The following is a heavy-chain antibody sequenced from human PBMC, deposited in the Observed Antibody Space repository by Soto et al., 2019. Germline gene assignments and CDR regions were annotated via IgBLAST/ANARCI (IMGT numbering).Heavy chain of an antibody. CDR1: GGSISSSSYY. V-gene: IGHV4-39*01. CDR3: ARPENYYDSSGYYYGTGWFDP. Sequence: SETLSLTCTVSGGSISSSSYYWGWIRQPPGKGLEWIGSIYYSGSTYYNPSLKSRVTISVDTSKNQFSLKLSSVTAADTAVYYCARPENYYDSSGYYYGTGWFDPWGQGTLVTVSS. J-gene: IGHJ5*02. D-gene: IGHD3-22*01. CDR2: IYYSGST.